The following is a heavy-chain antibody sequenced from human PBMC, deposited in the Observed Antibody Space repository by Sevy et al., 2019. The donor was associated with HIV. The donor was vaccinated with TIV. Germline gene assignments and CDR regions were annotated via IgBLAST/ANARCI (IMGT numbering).Heavy chain of an antibody. CDR3: AKDTRTYSGSYYLDY. Sequence: GGSLRLSCAASGFSFGDYAMHWVRQVPGKGLEWVSSISWNSNTIDYADSVKGRFTISRDNAKNSLYLQMNSLRNGDTALYYCAKDTRTYSGSYYLDYWGQGTLVTVSS. CDR2: ISWNSNTI. V-gene: IGHV3-9*01. D-gene: IGHD1-26*01. J-gene: IGHJ4*02. CDR1: GFSFGDYA.